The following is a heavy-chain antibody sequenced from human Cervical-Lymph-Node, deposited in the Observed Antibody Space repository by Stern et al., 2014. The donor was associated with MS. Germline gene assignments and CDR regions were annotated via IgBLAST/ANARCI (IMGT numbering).Heavy chain of an antibody. CDR2: IIPIFGTA. Sequence: MQLVESGAEVKKPGSSVKVSCKASGGTFSSYAISWVRQAPGQGLEWMGGIIPIFGTANYAQKFQGRVTITADESTSAAYMELSSLRSEDTAVYYCARDKRNYYDSSGYYSPTFDYWGQGTLVTVSS. CDR1: GGTFSSYA. V-gene: IGHV1-69*01. D-gene: IGHD3-22*01. CDR3: ARDKRNYYDSSGYYSPTFDY. J-gene: IGHJ4*02.